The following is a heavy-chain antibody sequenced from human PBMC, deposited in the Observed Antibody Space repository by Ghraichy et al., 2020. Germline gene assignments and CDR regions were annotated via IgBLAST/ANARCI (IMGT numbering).Heavy chain of an antibody. D-gene: IGHD1-26*01. CDR1: GYTFTSYG. CDR2: ISAYNGNT. Sequence: ASVKVSCKASGYTFTSYGISWVRQAPGQGLEWMGWISAYNGNTNYAQKLQGRVTMTTDTSTSTAYMELRSLRSDDTAVYYCAMSGSYTPNDAFDIWGQGTMVTVSS. V-gene: IGHV1-18*04. CDR3: AMSGSYTPNDAFDI. J-gene: IGHJ3*02.